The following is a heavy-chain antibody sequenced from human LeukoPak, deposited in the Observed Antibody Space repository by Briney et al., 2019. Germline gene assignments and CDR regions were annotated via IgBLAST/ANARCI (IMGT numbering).Heavy chain of an antibody. J-gene: IGHJ3*02. V-gene: IGHV3-53*01. CDR3: ARAMPYLRYCSGGSCYSPGAFDI. CDR1: GFTVSSNY. CDR2: IYSGGST. D-gene: IGHD2-15*01. Sequence: GGSLRLSCAASGFTVSSNYMSWVRQAPGKGLGWVSVIYSGGSTYYADSVKGRFTISRDNSKNTLYLQMNSLRAEDTAVYYCARAMPYLRYCSGGSCYSPGAFDIWGQGTMVTVSS.